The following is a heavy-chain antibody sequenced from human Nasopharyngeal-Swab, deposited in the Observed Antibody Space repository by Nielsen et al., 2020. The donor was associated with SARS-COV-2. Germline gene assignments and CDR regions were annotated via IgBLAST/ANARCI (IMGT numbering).Heavy chain of an antibody. CDR1: GGSINSNTW. J-gene: IGHJ6*03. CDR2: IIHSGGT. CDR3: SRHCYYMDI. V-gene: IGHV4-4*02. Sequence: SETLSLTCAVSGGSINSNTWWGWVRQTPGMGLEWIGEIIHSGGTNYNPALKSRVTISVDKSKNQLSLEVTSVTAADTAVYYCSRHCYYMDIWGKGATVTVSS.